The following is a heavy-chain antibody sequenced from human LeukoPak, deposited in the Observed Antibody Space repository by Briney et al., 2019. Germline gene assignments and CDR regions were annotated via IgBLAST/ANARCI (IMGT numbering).Heavy chain of an antibody. CDR3: AAGEGPNDNGVGFDY. V-gene: IGHV4-39*01. CDR2: IYYSGST. J-gene: IGHJ4*02. CDR1: GGSISSSSYY. Sequence: ASETLSLTCTVSGGSISSSSYYWGWIRQPPGKGLEWIGSIYYSGSTYYNPSLKSRVTISVDTSKNQFSLKLSSVTAADTAVYYCAAGEGPNDNGVGFDYWGQGTLVTVSS. D-gene: IGHD3-16*01.